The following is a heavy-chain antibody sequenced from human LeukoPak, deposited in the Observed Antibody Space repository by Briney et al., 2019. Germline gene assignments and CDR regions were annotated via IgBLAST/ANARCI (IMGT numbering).Heavy chain of an antibody. CDR1: GASISSSSYY. CDR2: IYYSGST. Sequence: PSETLSLTCTVPGASISSSSYYWGWIRQPPGKGLEWIGSIYYSGSTYYNPSLKSRVTISVDTSKNQFSLKVSSVTAADTALYYCARWYSSSGYLDYWGQGTLVTVSS. J-gene: IGHJ4*02. CDR3: ARWYSSSGYLDY. V-gene: IGHV4-39*07. D-gene: IGHD6-6*01.